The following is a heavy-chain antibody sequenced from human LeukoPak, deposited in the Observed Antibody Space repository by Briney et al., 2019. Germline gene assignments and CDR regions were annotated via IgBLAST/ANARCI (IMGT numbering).Heavy chain of an antibody. Sequence: PGGSLRLSCEVSGFTFSSNAMHWVRQAPGKGLEWVAVISYDGSNEKVADSVKGRFTVSRDNSKHTLYLHMNSLRSDDTAMYYCATGGKFDFWSGYHIDNWGQGTLVTVSS. D-gene: IGHD3-3*01. CDR2: ISYDGSNE. J-gene: IGHJ4*02. V-gene: IGHV3-30*04. CDR3: ATGGKFDFWSGYHIDN. CDR1: GFTFSSNA.